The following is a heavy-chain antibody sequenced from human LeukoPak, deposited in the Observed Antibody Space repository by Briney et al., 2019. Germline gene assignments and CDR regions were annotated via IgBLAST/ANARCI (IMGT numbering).Heavy chain of an antibody. J-gene: IGHJ5*02. Sequence: SETLSLTCTVSGGSISSSSYYWGWIRQPPGKGLEWIGSIYYSGSTYYNPSLKSRVTISVDTSKNQFSLKLSSVTAADTAVYYCARVLSGSSGYRQNWFDPWGQGTLVTVSS. D-gene: IGHD6-13*01. CDR1: GGSISSSSYY. CDR2: IYYSGST. V-gene: IGHV4-39*07. CDR3: ARVLSGSSGYRQNWFDP.